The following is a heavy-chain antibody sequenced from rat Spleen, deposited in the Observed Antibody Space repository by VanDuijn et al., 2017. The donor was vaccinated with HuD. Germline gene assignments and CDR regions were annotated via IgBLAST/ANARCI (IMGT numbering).Heavy chain of an antibody. Sequence: EVQLVESGGGLVQPGRSLKLSCVASGFTFNNYWMTWIRQAPGKGLEWVASISYEGSTTHYGDSVKGRFTISRDSAESTLYLQMNSLRSEDTATYYCARHGVNYGSYNWFAYWGQGTLVTVSS. CDR2: ISYEGSTT. V-gene: IGHV5-31*01. J-gene: IGHJ3*01. CDR1: GFTFNNYW. D-gene: IGHD1-6*01. CDR3: ARHGVNYGSYNWFAY.